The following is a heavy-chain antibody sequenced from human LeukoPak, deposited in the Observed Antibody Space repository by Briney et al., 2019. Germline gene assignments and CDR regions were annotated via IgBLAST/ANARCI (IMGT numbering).Heavy chain of an antibody. CDR1: GFTFDNYA. CDR3: GKDSNTWSVGDS. Sequence: GGSLRLSCSASGFTFDNYAMHWVRQAPVKGLEWVAGINWRSDEIGYADSVKGRFTISRDNSKNSVYLQMNSLTPEDTAFYYCGKDSNTWSVGDSWGQGTLVTVSS. J-gene: IGHJ4*02. D-gene: IGHD4-23*01. V-gene: IGHV3-9*01. CDR2: INWRSDEI.